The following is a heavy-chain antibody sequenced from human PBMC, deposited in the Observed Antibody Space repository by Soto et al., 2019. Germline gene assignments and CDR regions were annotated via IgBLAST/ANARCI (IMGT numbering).Heavy chain of an antibody. Sequence: EVQLVESGGGLVQPGGSLRLSCAASRFTFSDHYMDWVRQAPGKGLEWVGRIRHKANSYRTEYAESVKGRFSSSRDDSNNALYLQMNSLKTEDTAGYYCARGVSGNYLGNGMDVWGQGTTVTVSS. D-gene: IGHD3-22*01. V-gene: IGHV3-72*01. CDR1: RFTFSDHY. CDR3: ARGVSGNYLGNGMDV. CDR2: IRHKANSYRT. J-gene: IGHJ6*02.